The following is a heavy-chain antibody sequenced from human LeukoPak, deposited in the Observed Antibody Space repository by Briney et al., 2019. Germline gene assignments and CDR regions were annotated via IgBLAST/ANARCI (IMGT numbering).Heavy chain of an antibody. V-gene: IGHV1-46*01. Sequence: ASVKVSCKASGYTFTSYYMHWVRQAPGQGLEWMGIINPSGGSTSSAQKFQGRVTMTRDTSTSTVYMELSSLRSEDTAVYYRARGYCANGVCYMVDYWGQGTLVTVSS. CDR3: ARGYCANGVCYMVDY. D-gene: IGHD2-8*01. J-gene: IGHJ4*02. CDR2: INPSGGST. CDR1: GYTFTSYY.